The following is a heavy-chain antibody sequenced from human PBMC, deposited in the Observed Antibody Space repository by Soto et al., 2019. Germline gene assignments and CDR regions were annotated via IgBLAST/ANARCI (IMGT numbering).Heavy chain of an antibody. J-gene: IGHJ4*02. D-gene: IGHD6-25*01. CDR3: AHRRVYYSSGWGSGVFDF. Sequence: QITLKESGPTLVNPTQTLTLTCTFSGFSLSTSGVGVGWIRQPPGKALEWLALIYWDDDKRYSPSLKNRLTITQDPSKHQFVLTMTNMDPVDTATYYCAHRRVYYSSGWGSGVFDFWGQGTLVTAS. V-gene: IGHV2-5*02. CDR1: GFSLSTSGVG. CDR2: IYWDDDK.